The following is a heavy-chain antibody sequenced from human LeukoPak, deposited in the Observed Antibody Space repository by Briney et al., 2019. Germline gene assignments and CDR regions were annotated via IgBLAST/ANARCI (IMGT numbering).Heavy chain of an antibody. V-gene: IGHV3-30*19. D-gene: IGHD3-16*01. CDR1: GFTFSSYG. CDR3: ARDLGGPFDY. Sequence: GGSLRLSCAASGFTFSSYGMHWVRQAPGKGLEWVAVISYDGSNKYYADSVKGRFTISRDNSKNTLYLQMNSLRAEDTAVHYCARDLGGPFDYWGQGTLVTVSS. CDR2: ISYDGSNK. J-gene: IGHJ4*02.